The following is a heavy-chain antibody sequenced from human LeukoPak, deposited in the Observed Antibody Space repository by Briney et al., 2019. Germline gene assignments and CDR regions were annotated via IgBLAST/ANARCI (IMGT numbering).Heavy chain of an antibody. CDR3: AKTLSYYYYGMDV. J-gene: IGHJ6*02. CDR2: ISWNSGSI. Sequence: GGSLRLSCAASGFTFDDYAMHWVRQAPGKGLEWVSGISWNSGSIGYADSVKGRFTISRDNSKNTLYLQMNSLRAEDTAVYYCAKTLSYYYYGMDVWGQGTTVTVSS. CDR1: GFTFDDYA. V-gene: IGHV3-9*01.